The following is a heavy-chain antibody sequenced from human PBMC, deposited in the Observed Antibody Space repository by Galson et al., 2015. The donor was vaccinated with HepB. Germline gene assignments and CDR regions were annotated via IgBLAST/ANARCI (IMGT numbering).Heavy chain of an antibody. D-gene: IGHD4-17*01. CDR2: ISSSSIYI. V-gene: IGHV3-21*01. CDR1: GFSFSSYS. CDR3: ARIQEKTTETNKVGHGMDV. Sequence: SLRLSCAASGFSFSSYSMNWVRQAPGKGLEWVSSISSSSIYIYYADSLKGRFTISRDNAKNSLYLQMNSLRAEDTAVYYCARIQEKTTETNKVGHGMDVWGQGTTVTVSS. J-gene: IGHJ6*02.